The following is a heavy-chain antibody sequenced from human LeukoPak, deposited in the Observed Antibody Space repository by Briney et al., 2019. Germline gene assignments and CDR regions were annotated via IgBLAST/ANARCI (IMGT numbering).Heavy chain of an antibody. CDR2: ISGSGTST. D-gene: IGHD2-2*01. CDR3: ARTLGYCSSTNCFLTFDY. Sequence: GGSLRLSCAASGFTFSSYAMSWVRQAPGKGLEWVSGISGSGTSTYYADSVKGRFTISRDNSKNTLSLQMNSLRAEDTAVYYCARTLGYCSSTNCFLTFDYWGQGTLVTVSS. J-gene: IGHJ4*02. V-gene: IGHV3-23*01. CDR1: GFTFSSYA.